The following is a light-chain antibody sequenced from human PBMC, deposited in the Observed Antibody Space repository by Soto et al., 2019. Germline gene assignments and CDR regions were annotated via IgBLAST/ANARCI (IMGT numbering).Light chain of an antibody. Sequence: EVVLTQFPGTLSLSPGERATLSCRASQSVTSNYLAWFQLKPGQAPRLLLYGASSRATGIPNRFSGTGSGTDCTLTVSSLELEDFAVYYWQEYGTSPYTCGQGTKLEIK. J-gene: IGKJ2*01. CDR2: GAS. V-gene: IGKV3-20*01. CDR3: QEYGTSPYT. CDR1: QSVTSNY.